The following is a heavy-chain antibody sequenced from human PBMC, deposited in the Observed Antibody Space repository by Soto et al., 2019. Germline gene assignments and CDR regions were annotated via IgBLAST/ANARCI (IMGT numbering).Heavy chain of an antibody. V-gene: IGHV1-18*04. D-gene: IGHD4-17*01. J-gene: IGHJ6*02. CDR2: ISAYNGNT. CDR1: GYTFTSYG. CDR3: ARVDYGDYGAYYYYGMDV. Sequence: AASVKVSCKASGYTFTSYGISWVRQAPGQGLEWMGWISAYNGNTNYAQKLQGRVTMTTDTSTSTAYMGLRSLRSDDTAVYYCARVDYGDYGAYYYYGMDVWGQGTTVTVS.